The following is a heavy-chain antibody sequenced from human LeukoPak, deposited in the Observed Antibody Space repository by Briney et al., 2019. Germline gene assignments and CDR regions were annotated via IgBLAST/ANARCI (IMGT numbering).Heavy chain of an antibody. Sequence: NLGGSLKISCQGSGSRFTSYWISWVGQLPGKGLDWMGRIDPSDSYTNYSPSFQGHVTISADKSISTAYLQWSSLKASDTAMYYCARRGIAVAGYAFDIWGQGTMVTVSS. CDR2: IDPSDSYT. CDR3: ARRGIAVAGYAFDI. V-gene: IGHV5-10-1*01. CDR1: GSRFTSYW. J-gene: IGHJ3*02. D-gene: IGHD6-19*01.